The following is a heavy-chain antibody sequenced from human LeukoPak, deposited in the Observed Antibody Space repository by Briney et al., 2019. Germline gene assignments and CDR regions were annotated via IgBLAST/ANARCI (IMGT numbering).Heavy chain of an antibody. Sequence: QPGGSLRLSCAASGFTFSDYYMSWIRQAPGKGLEWVSAISGSGDNTYYADSVKGRFTISRDNSKNTLYLQMNNLRAEDTAVYYCATSPTFDPWGQGTLVTVSS. V-gene: IGHV3-23*01. J-gene: IGHJ5*02. CDR2: ISGSGDNT. CDR3: ATSPTFDP. CDR1: GFTFSDYY.